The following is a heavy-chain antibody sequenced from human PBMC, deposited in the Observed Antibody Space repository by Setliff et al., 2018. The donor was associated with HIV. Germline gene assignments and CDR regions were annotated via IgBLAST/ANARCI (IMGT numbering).Heavy chain of an antibody. V-gene: IGHV3-33*01. D-gene: IGHD5-12*01. CDR3: ARDPPGSGFHLDY. J-gene: IGHJ4*02. Sequence: GGSLRLSCATSGFTFSPHAIHWVRQAPGMGLEWVAMIWADEITKFYADSVKGRFTISRDNSKNTMYLQMNALRVEDTAVYYCARDPPGSGFHLDYWGQGTPVTVSS. CDR2: IWADEITK. CDR1: GFTFSPHA.